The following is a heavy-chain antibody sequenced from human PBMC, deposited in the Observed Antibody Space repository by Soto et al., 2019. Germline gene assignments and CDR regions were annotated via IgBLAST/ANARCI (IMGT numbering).Heavy chain of an antibody. V-gene: IGHV4-4*02. D-gene: IGHD3-22*01. CDR2: IYHSGST. Sequence: PSDTLSLTCAVPGGSISSSNWWSGVSQPPGKGLEWIGEIYHSGSTNYNPSLKSRVTISVDKSKNQFSLKLSSVTAADTAVYYCARGHYYYDSSGYYLYNWFDPWGQGTLVT. CDR3: ARGHYYYDSSGYYLYNWFDP. J-gene: IGHJ5*02. CDR1: GGSISSSNW.